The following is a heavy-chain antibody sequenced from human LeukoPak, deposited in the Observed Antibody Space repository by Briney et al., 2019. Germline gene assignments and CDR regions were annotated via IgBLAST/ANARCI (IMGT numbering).Heavy chain of an antibody. CDR3: GKKAGDCGGGSCYSIDY. V-gene: IGHV1-69*05. CDR1: GGSFSSEA. Sequence: GASVKVSCEAFGGSFSSEAVSWVRQAPGQGLEWMGGIIPIFGTPNYAQKFQGRVTITTDESTSTAYMEVSSLRSEDTAVYYCGKKAGDCGGGSCYSIDYWGQGTLVTVSS. CDR2: IIPIFGTP. D-gene: IGHD2-15*01. J-gene: IGHJ4*02.